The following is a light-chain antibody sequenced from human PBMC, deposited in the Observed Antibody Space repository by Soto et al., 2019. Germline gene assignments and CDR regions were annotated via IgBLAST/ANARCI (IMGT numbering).Light chain of an antibody. CDR1: SSDVGGYNY. J-gene: IGLJ2*01. Sequence: QSVLTQPASVSGSPGQSITISCTGSSSDVGGYNYVSWYQQHPGKAPKLMIYEVSNRPSWISNRFSGSKSGNTASLTLSGLQAEDEADYYCSSYTSSSTLVFGGGTKLTVL. CDR3: SSYTSSSTLV. V-gene: IGLV2-14*01. CDR2: EVS.